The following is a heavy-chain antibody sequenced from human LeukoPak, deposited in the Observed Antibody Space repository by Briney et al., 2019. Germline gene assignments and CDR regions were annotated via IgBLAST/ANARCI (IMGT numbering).Heavy chain of an antibody. CDR2: ISSSSSYI. D-gene: IGHD3-16*01. J-gene: IGHJ4*02. Sequence: GGSPRFSCAASGFTFSSYSMNWVRQAPGKGLEWVSSISSSSSYIYYTDSVKGRFTISRDNAKNSLYLQMNSLRAEDTAVYYCARVPLGYYFDYWGQGTLVTVSS. CDR1: GFTFSSYS. CDR3: ARVPLGYYFDY. V-gene: IGHV3-21*01.